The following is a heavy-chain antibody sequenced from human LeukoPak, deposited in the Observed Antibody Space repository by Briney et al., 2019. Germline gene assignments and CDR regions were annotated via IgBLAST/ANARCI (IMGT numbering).Heavy chain of an antibody. V-gene: IGHV3-48*01. J-gene: IGHJ4*02. D-gene: IGHD4-17*01. CDR2: ISRKSDTI. CDR3: ARHIPYGADY. Sequence: PGGSLRLSCAASGFTFNSYSMNWVRQAPGKGLEWVSYISRKSDTIYYADSMKDRFTISRDNAKNSLYLQMNSLRAEDTAVYYCARHIPYGADYWGQGTLVTVSS. CDR1: GFTFNSYS.